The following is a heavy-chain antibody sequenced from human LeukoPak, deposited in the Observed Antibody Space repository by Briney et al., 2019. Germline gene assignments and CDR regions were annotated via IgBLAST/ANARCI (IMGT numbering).Heavy chain of an antibody. Sequence: TSETLSLTCTVSGGSISSGSYYWSWIRQPAGKGLEWIGRIYTSGSTNYNPSLKSRVTISVDTFKNQFSLKLSSVTAADTAVYYCARAPRGAHYCSGGSCYSNYYYYYMDVWGKGTTVTVSS. CDR3: ARAPRGAHYCSGGSCYSNYYYYYMDV. J-gene: IGHJ6*03. D-gene: IGHD2-15*01. CDR2: IYTSGST. V-gene: IGHV4-61*02. CDR1: GGSISSGSYY.